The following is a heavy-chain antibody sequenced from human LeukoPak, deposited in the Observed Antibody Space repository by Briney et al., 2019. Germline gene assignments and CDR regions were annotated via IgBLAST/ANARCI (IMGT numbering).Heavy chain of an antibody. J-gene: IGHJ5*02. V-gene: IGHV3-9*01. CDR1: GFTFDDYA. D-gene: IGHD6-13*01. CDR3: AKDAEIAAAGHFHWFDP. Sequence: GGSLRLSCAASGFTFDDYAMHSVRQAPGKGLEWVSGISWNSGSIGYADSVKGRFTISRDNAKNSLYLQMNSLGAKDTALYYCAKDAEIAAAGHFHWFDPWAREPWSPSPQ. CDR2: ISWNSGSI.